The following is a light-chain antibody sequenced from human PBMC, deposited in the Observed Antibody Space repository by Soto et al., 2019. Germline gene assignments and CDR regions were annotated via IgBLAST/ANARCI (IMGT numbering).Light chain of an antibody. Sequence: QSALTQPASVSGSPGQSITISCTGTSSDVGSGDVVSWYQHYPGKAPQLIIYEGFKRPSGVSSRFSGSKSGNTASLTISGLQAEDEAEFHCCSHAGRDTYVFGTGTKVTVL. CDR1: SSDVGSGDV. CDR2: EGF. J-gene: IGLJ1*01. V-gene: IGLV2-23*01. CDR3: CSHAGRDTYV.